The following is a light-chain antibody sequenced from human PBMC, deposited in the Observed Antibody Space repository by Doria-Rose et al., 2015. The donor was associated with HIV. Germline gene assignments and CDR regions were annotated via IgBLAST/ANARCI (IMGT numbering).Light chain of an antibody. Sequence: TQSPGTLSLSPGERATLSCRASQSFSSTYLAWYQQKPGQAPSLPIYDGSTRATGIPDRFSASGSGTDFTLTINRLEPEDFALYYCLQYGTSWTFGQGTKVEI. CDR1: QSFSSTY. J-gene: IGKJ1*01. CDR3: LQYGTSWT. CDR2: DGS. V-gene: IGKV3-20*01.